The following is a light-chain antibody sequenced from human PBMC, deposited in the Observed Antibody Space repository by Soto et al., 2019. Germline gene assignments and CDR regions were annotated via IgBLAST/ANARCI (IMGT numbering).Light chain of an antibody. CDR3: QQYGSSSWT. J-gene: IGKJ1*01. CDR1: QSVSSSY. CDR2: GTS. Sequence: EIVLTQSPGTLSLSPGERATLSCRASQSVSSSYLAWYQQKPGQAPRLLIYGTSSRATAIPDRFSGGGSGTDFTLTISRLEPEDFAVCYCQQYGSSSWTFGQGTKVDIK. V-gene: IGKV3-20*01.